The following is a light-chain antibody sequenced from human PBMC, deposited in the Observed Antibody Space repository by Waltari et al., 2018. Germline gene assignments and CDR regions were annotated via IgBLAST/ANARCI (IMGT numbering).Light chain of an antibody. Sequence: QSALTQPASVSGSLGQSITLPCTGTNSDFGIYNVFSWHQQHPGKPPKLLRYGVTKRPSGVSTRFSGSKSGNTASMTISGLQAEDEADYYCSSYAGDNIVVFGGGTRLTVV. V-gene: IGLV2-23*02. CDR2: GVT. J-gene: IGLJ2*01. CDR3: SSYAGDNIVV. CDR1: NSDFGIYNV.